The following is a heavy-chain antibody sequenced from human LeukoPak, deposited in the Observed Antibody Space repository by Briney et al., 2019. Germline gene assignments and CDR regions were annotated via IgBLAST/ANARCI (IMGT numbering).Heavy chain of an antibody. D-gene: IGHD6-19*01. Sequence: SETLSLTCTVSGGSVSSGSYYWSWIRQPPGKGLEWIGNIYYSGRTHYNPSLKSRVTISVDTSKNQFSLKLNSVTAADTAVYYCARMTEWYSSGWYFWFDPWGQGTLVTVSS. J-gene: IGHJ5*02. CDR3: ARMTEWYSSGWYFWFDP. CDR1: GGSVSSGSYY. V-gene: IGHV4-61*01. CDR2: IYYSGRT.